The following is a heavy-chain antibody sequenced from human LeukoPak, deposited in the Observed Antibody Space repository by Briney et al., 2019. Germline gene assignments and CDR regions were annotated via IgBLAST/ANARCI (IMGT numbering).Heavy chain of an antibody. J-gene: IGHJ6*02. CDR1: GGSISSGDYY. CDR3: ARVTYYYDSSGYYYDRYYYYYGMDV. V-gene: IGHV4-30-4*01. Sequence: PSETLSLTCTVSGGSISSGDYYWSWIRQPPGKGLEWIGYIYYSGSTYYNPSLKSRVTISVDTSKNQFSLKLSSVTAADTAVYYCARVTYYYDSSGYYYDRYYYYYGMDVWGQGTTVTVSS. CDR2: IYYSGST. D-gene: IGHD3-22*01.